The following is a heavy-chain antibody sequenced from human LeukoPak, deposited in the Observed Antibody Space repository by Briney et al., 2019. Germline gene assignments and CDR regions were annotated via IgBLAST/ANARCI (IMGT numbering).Heavy chain of an antibody. CDR2: INSDGSST. D-gene: IGHD2-2*01. CDR3: ARGRIVVVPAPRSGWFDP. J-gene: IGHJ5*02. Sequence: GGSLRLSCAASGFTFSSYWMHWVRHAPGKGLVWVSRINSDGSSTSYADSVKGRFTISRDNAKNTLYLQMNSLRAEDTAVYYCARGRIVVVPAPRSGWFDPWGQGTLVTVSS. CDR1: GFTFSSYW. V-gene: IGHV3-74*01.